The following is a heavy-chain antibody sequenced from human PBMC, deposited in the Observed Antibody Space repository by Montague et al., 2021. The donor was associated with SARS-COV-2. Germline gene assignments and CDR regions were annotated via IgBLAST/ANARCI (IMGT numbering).Heavy chain of an antibody. D-gene: IGHD3/OR15-3a*01. CDR2: TSHSGSA. CDR3: ARQVGDFWTGFYVDS. J-gene: IGHJ4*02. CDR1: GDSISSANYQ. V-gene: IGHV4-39*01. Sequence: SGTLSLTCNVSGDSISSANYQWAWFRQPPGKGLQWVGSTSHSGSAYYNPSLKSRLTISVDMSKRLFSLDVESVAVVDTAFYYCARQVGDFWTGFYVDSWGQGTLVTVSS.